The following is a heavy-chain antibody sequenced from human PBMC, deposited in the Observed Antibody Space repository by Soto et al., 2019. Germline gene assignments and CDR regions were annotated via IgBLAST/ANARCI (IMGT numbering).Heavy chain of an antibody. J-gene: IGHJ4*02. Sequence: ASVNVSCKSSGYTFTSYYMHWVRQAPGQGLEWMGIINPSGGSTSYAQKFQGRVTMTRDTSTSTVYMELSSLRSEDTAVYYCARTPTAMVYYFDYWGQGTPVTVSS. CDR3: ARTPTAMVYYFDY. CDR2: INPSGGST. CDR1: GYTFTSYY. D-gene: IGHD5-18*01. V-gene: IGHV1-46*01.